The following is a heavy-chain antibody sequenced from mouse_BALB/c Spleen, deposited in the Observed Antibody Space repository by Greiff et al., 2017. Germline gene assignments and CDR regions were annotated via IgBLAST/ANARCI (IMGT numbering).Heavy chain of an antibody. D-gene: IGHD1-1*01. V-gene: IGHV4-1*02. Sequence: EVQLVESGGGLVQPGGSLKLSCAASGFAFSRYWMSWVRQAPGKGLEWIGEINPDSSTINYTPSLKDKFIISRDNAKNTLYLQMSKVRSEDTALYYCARHCYGSSYDFDYWGQGTTVTVSS. CDR3: ARHCYGSSYDFDY. J-gene: IGHJ2*01. CDR2: INPDSSTI. CDR1: GFAFSRYW.